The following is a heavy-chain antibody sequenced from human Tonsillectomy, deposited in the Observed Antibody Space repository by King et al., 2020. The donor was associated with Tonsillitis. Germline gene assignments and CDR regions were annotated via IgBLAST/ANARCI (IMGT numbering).Heavy chain of an antibody. Sequence: VQLVQSGAEVKKPGASVKVSCTTSGYTFTGSYIHWVRQAPGHGLEWMGWVNPNGGDTRYAQKFQGRVTMTRDTSISTAYMELSRLRSDDTAVYFCANLDFWGQGTLVTVSS. J-gene: IGHJ4*02. V-gene: IGHV1-2*02. CDR3: ANLDF. CDR2: VNPNGGDT. CDR1: GYTFTGSY. D-gene: IGHD1-14*01.